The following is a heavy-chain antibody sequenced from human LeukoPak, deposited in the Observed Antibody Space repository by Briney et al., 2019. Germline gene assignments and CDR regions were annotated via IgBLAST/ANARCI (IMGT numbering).Heavy chain of an antibody. CDR1: GFTFNSYW. J-gene: IGHJ4*02. CDR3: ARVRWELPDLDY. Sequence: GGSLRLSCAASGFTFNSYWMTWVRQAPGKGLEWVANIKGDGSEKYYVDSVKGRFTISRDNSKNTLYLQMNSLRAEDTAVYYCARVRWELPDLDYWGQGTLVTVSS. D-gene: IGHD2-15*01. V-gene: IGHV3-7*01. CDR2: IKGDGSEK.